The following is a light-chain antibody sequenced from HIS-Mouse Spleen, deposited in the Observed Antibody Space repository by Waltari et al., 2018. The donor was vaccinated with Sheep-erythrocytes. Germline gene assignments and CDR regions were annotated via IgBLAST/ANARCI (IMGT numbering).Light chain of an antibody. CDR3: CSYAGSYNHV. Sequence: QSALTQPASVSGSPGQSITISCTGTSSDVVSYNLVSWYQQHPGKAPKLMIYDVSKRPSGVPDRFSGSKSGNTASLTISGLQAEDEADYYCCSYAGSYNHVFATGTKVTVL. V-gene: IGLV2-23*02. CDR1: SSDVVSYNL. CDR2: DVS. J-gene: IGLJ1*01.